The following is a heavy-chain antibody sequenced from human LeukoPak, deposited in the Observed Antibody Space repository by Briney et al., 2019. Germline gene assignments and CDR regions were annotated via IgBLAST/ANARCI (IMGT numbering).Heavy chain of an antibody. V-gene: IGHV3-23*01. CDR2: ISGSGGST. Sequence: PGGSLRLSCAASGFTFSSYAMSWVRQAPGKGLEWVSAISGSGGSTYYADSVKGRFTISRDNAKNSLYLQMNSLRAEDTAVYYCARDRVVVAAIDYWGQGTLVSVSS. D-gene: IGHD2-15*01. CDR3: ARDRVVVAAIDY. CDR1: GFTFSSYA. J-gene: IGHJ4*02.